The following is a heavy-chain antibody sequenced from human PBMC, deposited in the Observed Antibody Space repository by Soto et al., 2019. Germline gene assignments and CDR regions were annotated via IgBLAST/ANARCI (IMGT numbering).Heavy chain of an antibody. Sequence: PSGNHALTCTVSGGSVSSGTYFWSWIRQSPGKRLEWIAYIYYSGSTNYNPSLKSRATISVETSKSHVSMTLTSVTAADAAGYYCARSPNYYYYGFDVWGQGTTVP. D-gene: IGHD3-10*01. CDR1: GGSVSSGTYF. CDR3: ARSPNYYYYGFDV. J-gene: IGHJ6*02. CDR2: IYYSGST. V-gene: IGHV4-61*01.